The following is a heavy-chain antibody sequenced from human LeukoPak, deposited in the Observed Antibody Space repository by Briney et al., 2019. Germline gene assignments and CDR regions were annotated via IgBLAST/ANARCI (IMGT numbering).Heavy chain of an antibody. Sequence: PGGSLRLSCAVSGFTVNTNHMTWVRQAPGKGLEWVSAINDVDTAYYADTVRGRFTISRDSAKNTLYLQMKSLRADGTAVYYCARDMVHSSGAFDSWGQGTLVTVSS. CDR1: GFTVNTNH. D-gene: IGHD3-22*01. V-gene: IGHV3-53*01. CDR3: ARDMVHSSGAFDS. CDR2: INDVDTA. J-gene: IGHJ4*02.